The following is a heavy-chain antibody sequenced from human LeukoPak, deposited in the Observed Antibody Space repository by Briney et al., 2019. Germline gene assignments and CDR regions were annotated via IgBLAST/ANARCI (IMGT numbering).Heavy chain of an antibody. V-gene: IGHV4-39*01. Sequence: SETLSLTRTVSGGSISSSSYYWGWIRQPPGKGLEWIGSIYYSGSTYYNPSLKSRVTISVDTSKNQFSLKLSSVTAADSAVYYCARLGDCSSTSCYSFGWFDPWGQGTLVTVSS. CDR3: ARLGDCSSTSCYSFGWFDP. CDR1: GGSISSSSYY. J-gene: IGHJ5*02. CDR2: IYYSGST. D-gene: IGHD2-2*02.